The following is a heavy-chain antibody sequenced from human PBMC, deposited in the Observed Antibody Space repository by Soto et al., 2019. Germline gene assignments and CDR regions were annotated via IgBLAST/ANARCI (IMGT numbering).Heavy chain of an antibody. CDR3: ARANWFFDY. Sequence: QVQLQESGPGLVKPSETLSLTCTVSGGSINNHYWSWIRQPPGQGLEWIGYIYYSGSTNYNPSLKSRVNRSVDTSKNQFSLKLSSLTAADTAIYYCARANWFFDYWGQGTLVTVSS. V-gene: IGHV4-59*11. J-gene: IGHJ4*02. CDR1: GGSINNHY. D-gene: IGHD7-27*01. CDR2: IYYSGST.